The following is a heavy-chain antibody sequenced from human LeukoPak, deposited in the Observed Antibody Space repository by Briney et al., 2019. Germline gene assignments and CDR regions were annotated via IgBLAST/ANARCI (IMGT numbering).Heavy chain of an antibody. V-gene: IGHV1-3*01. D-gene: IGHD3-22*01. CDR2: INAGNGNT. CDR3: ARSVYYDSSGRYGMDV. Sequence: ASVKVSCKAPGYTFTSYAMHWVRQAPGQRLEWMGWINAGNGNTKYSQKFQGRVTITRDTSASTAYMELSSLRSEDTAVYYCARSVYYDSSGRYGMDVWGQGTTVTVSS. CDR1: GYTFTSYA. J-gene: IGHJ6*02.